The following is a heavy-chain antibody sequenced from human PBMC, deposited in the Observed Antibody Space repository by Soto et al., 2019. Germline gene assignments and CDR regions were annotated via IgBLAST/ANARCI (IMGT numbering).Heavy chain of an antibody. J-gene: IGHJ4*02. CDR1: GFTFDYYA. V-gene: IGHV3-9*01. CDR2: ISWNSGSI. Sequence: PGGSLRLSCASSGFTFDYYAMHWVRQAPGKGLEWVSGISWNSGSIGYADSVKGRFTISRDNDKNSLYLQMNSLRAEDTALYYCVRENDGYNVFDYWGQGTLVTVSS. D-gene: IGHD5-12*01. CDR3: VRENDGYNVFDY.